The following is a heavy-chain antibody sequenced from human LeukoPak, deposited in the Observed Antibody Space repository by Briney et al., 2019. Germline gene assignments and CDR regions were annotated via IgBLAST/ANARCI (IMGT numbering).Heavy chain of an antibody. CDR2: ISWYSGNI. CDR1: GLTFDDYA. CDR3: AKGEKSSYSYGAQLNNWFDP. V-gene: IGHV3-9*01. J-gene: IGHJ5*02. D-gene: IGHD5-18*01. Sequence: PGRSLRLSCAASGLTFDDYAMHWVRQPPGRGLAWVSGISWYSGNIDYAASVKGRFTMSGDNAKNSLYLQMNSLRAEDTALYYCAKGEKSSYSYGAQLNNWFDPWGQGTLVTVSS.